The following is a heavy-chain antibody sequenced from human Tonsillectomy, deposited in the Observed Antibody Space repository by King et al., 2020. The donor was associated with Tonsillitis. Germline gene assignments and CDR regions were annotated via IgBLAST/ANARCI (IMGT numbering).Heavy chain of an antibody. V-gene: IGHV4-59*01. CDR1: GGSISSYY. CDR2: IYYSGST. J-gene: IGHJ2*01. Sequence: QLQESGPGLVKPSETLSLTCTVSGGSISSYYWSWIRQPPGKGLEWIGYIYYSGSTNYNPSLKSRVTISVDTSKNQFSLKLSSVTASDTAVYYCARTLSIAAAGTGWYFDLWGRGTLGTVSS. D-gene: IGHD6-13*01. CDR3: ARTLSIAAAGTGWYFDL.